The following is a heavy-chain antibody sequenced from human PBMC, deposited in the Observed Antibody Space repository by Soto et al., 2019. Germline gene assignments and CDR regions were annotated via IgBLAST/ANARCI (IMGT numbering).Heavy chain of an antibody. Sequence: TRSLTCAVSVGSISSCGYCWSWIRQQPGKGLEWIGYIYHSGSTYYNPSLKSRVTISVDRSKNQFSLKLSSVTAADTAVYYCARVPGPWGQGTLVTVSS. J-gene: IGHJ5*02. CDR1: VGSISSCGYC. CDR2: IYHSGST. CDR3: ARVPGP. V-gene: IGHV4-30-2*01.